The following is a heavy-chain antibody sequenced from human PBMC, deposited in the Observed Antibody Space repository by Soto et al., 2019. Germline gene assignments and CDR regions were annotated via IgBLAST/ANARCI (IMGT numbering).Heavy chain of an antibody. CDR2: IYPNSGDT. D-gene: IGHD6-19*01. CDR3: ASLQTSGWYGVH. CDR1: GYSFTGYY. V-gene: IGHV1-2*02. J-gene: IGHJ4*02. Sequence: ASLKVSCRASGYSFTGYYIHCLRQAPGQGLEWMGWIYPNSGDTKSAQKFQGRLTLTRDTSITTAHMELSSLRSDDTAIYYCASLQTSGWYGVHWGQGTLVTVS.